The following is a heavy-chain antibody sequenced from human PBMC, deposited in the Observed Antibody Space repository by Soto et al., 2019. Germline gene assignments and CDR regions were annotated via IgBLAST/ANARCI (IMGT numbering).Heavy chain of an antibody. J-gene: IGHJ4*02. CDR3: ARFRASGNYYKGLDY. Sequence: SVTLPLTCTVSGVSISSYYWSWLRQPPGKGLEWIGYIYYSGSTNYNPSLKSRVTISVDTSKNQFSLKLSSVTAADTAVYYCARFRASGNYYKGLDYWGQGTLVTVSS. V-gene: IGHV4-59*01. CDR1: GVSISSYY. D-gene: IGHD1-26*01. CDR2: IYYSGST.